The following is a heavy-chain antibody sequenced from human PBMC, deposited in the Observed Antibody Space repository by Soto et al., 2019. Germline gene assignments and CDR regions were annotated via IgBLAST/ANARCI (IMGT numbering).Heavy chain of an antibody. CDR2: ISYDGRNK. V-gene: IGHV3-30*04. D-gene: IGHD3-10*01. Sequence: QVQLVESGGGVVQPGRTLRLSCVASGLRFSGYSMHWVRQGPGKGLEWMAYISYDGRNKFYADSVKGRFTISRDNSRNTLYVDMSSLRPEDAAVYYCVREAGRGIAYHGMHVWGQGTTVAVSS. J-gene: IGHJ6*02. CDR1: GLRFSGYS. CDR3: VREAGRGIAYHGMHV.